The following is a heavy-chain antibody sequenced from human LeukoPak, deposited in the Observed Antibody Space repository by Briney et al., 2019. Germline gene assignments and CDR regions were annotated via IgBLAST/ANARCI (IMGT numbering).Heavy chain of an antibody. D-gene: IGHD3-16*01. CDR3: TRDRFYVWFDP. V-gene: IGHV3-49*03. Sequence: GGSLRLSCGASGFTFSSYGMHWFRQAPGKGLQWIGFIRSSGTTQYAASVKGRFTISRDDSKSIAYLQMNSLKTEDTAVYYCTRDRFYVWFDPWGQGTLVTVSS. CDR2: IRSSGTT. CDR1: GFTFSSYG. J-gene: IGHJ5*02.